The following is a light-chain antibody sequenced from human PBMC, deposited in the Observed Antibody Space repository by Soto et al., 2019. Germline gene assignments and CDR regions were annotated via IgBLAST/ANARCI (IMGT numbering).Light chain of an antibody. V-gene: IGKV3-11*01. Sequence: IVLTQSPATLSLSPGERATLSCRASQSVDKYLVWYQQKPGQAPRLLIYDASKRATGIPARFSGSGSGTDFTLTISRLEPEDFAMYYCQHRSNWPPTFGQGTRLEIK. CDR1: QSVDKY. CDR3: QHRSNWPPT. CDR2: DAS. J-gene: IGKJ5*01.